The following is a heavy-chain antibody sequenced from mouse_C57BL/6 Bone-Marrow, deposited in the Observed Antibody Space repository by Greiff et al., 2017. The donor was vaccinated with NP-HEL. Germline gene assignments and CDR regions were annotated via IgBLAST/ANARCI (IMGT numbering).Heavy chain of an antibody. J-gene: IGHJ1*03. CDR2: ISNGGGST. V-gene: IGHV5-12*01. CDR1: GFTFSDYY. Sequence: EVQVVESGGGLVQPGGSLKLSCAASGFTFSDYYMYWVRQTPETRLEWVAYISNGGGSTYYPDTVKGRFTISRDNAKNTLYLQMSRLKSEDTAMYYCARHGYFDVWGTGTTVTVSS. CDR3: ARHGYFDV.